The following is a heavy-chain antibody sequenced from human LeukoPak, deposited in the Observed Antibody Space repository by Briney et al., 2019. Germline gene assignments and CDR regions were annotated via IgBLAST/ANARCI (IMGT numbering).Heavy chain of an antibody. Sequence: GGSLRLSCAASGFTFSSYSMNWVRQAPGKGLEWVSSISSSSSYIYYADSVKGRFTISRDNAKNSLYLQINSLRAEDTAVYYCARDFGYLDVFDIWGQGTMVTVSS. CDR2: ISSSSSYI. CDR1: GFTFSSYS. D-gene: IGHD3-10*01. J-gene: IGHJ3*02. CDR3: ARDFGYLDVFDI. V-gene: IGHV3-21*01.